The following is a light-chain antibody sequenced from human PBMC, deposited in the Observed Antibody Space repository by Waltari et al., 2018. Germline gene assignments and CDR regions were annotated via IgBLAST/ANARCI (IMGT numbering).Light chain of an antibody. Sequence: EVVMTQSPVTLSVSPGERATLSCRASQSVSNNLAWYQHKPGQAPRLVMYDASTRASGLPARFSGTGSEREFTLTINSLQPEDVAIYYCQQYSNWPPWTFGQGTTVEIK. CDR1: QSVSNN. CDR2: DAS. V-gene: IGKV3-15*01. CDR3: QQYSNWPPWT. J-gene: IGKJ1*01.